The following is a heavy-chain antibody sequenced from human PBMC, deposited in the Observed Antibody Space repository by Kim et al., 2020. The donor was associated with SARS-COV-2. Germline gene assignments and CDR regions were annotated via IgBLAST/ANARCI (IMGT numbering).Heavy chain of an antibody. CDR3: ARRETRDLFTSDWGFFVY. CDR1: GDSMSADY. Sequence: SETLSLTCTVSGDSMSADYWNWIRQSPGKGLEWIGYVYFRGTTSYNPSLKSRVTISIDMSKSQFSLKLNSVTAADTAVYYCARRETRDLFTSDWGFFVYWGQGSLVTVSS. D-gene: IGHD7-27*01. V-gene: IGHV4-59*08. J-gene: IGHJ4*02. CDR2: VYFRGTT.